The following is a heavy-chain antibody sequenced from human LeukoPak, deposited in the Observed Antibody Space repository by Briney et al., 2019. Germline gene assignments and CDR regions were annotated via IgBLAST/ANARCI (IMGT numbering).Heavy chain of an antibody. D-gene: IGHD6-13*01. J-gene: IGHJ4*02. CDR1: GYTFTSYY. V-gene: IGHV1-46*01. CDR2: INPSGGST. CDR3: AIAAAGTYYFDY. Sequence: ASVMVSCKASGYTFTSYYMHWVRQAPGQGLEWMGIINPSGGSTSYAQKFQGRVTMTRDMSTSTVYMELSSLRSEDTAVYYCAIAAAGTYYFDYWGQGTLVTVSS.